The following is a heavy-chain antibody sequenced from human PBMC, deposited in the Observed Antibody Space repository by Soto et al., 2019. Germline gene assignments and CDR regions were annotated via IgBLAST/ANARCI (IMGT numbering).Heavy chain of an antibody. J-gene: IGHJ5*02. CDR2: IYWNDDE. Sequence: QITLRESGPTLVKPTQPLTLTCNFSGFSLSNIGVAVGWIRQPPGKALEWLTLIYWNDDERYTPSLKNRLTITKDTSRNQVVLTMTNMDPVDTATYFCAHMSGGINWFDPWGQGTLVTVSP. CDR1: GFSLSNIGVA. CDR3: AHMSGGINWFDP. V-gene: IGHV2-5*01. D-gene: IGHD6-25*01.